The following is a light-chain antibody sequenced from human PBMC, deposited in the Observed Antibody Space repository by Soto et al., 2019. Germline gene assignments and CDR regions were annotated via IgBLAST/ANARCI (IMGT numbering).Light chain of an antibody. Sequence: QAVVTQPPSVSGAPGQRVTISCTGSSSNIGADYDVHWYQQLPGTAPKLLIFGDTNRPSGVPDRFSGSKSGTSASLAITGLQADDEADYYCQSYDSSLSGPVFGGGTKLTVL. CDR2: GDT. CDR3: QSYDSSLSGPV. V-gene: IGLV1-40*01. J-gene: IGLJ2*01. CDR1: SSNIGADYD.